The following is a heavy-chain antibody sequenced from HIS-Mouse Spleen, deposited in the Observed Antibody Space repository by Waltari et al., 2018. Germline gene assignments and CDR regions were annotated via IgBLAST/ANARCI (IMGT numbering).Heavy chain of an antibody. V-gene: IGHV4-39*07. CDR3: AREIPYSSSWYDWYFDL. D-gene: IGHD6-13*01. J-gene: IGHJ2*01. CDR2: IYYSGST. Sequence: QLQLQESGPGLVKPSETLSLTCTVSGGSISSSSYYWGLIRQPPGKGREGIGSIYYSGSTYYNPALKSRVTISVDTSKNQFSLKLSSVTAADTAVYYCAREIPYSSSWYDWYFDLWGRGTLVTVSS. CDR1: GGSISSSSYY.